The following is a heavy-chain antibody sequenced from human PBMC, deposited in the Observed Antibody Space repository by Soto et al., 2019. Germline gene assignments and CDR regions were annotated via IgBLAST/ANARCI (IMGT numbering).Heavy chain of an antibody. CDR3: AHHPYYGLGTYSFDY. D-gene: IGHD3-10*01. Sequence: QITLKESGPTLVKPTQTLTLTCTFSGFSLSTSGVGVGWIRQPPGKALEWLAVIYWDDDKRSSSSLKSRLTIIKDTSKNQVVLTMTNMDHVDTATYYCAHHPYYGLGTYSFDYWGQGIRVTVSS. J-gene: IGHJ4*02. CDR2: IYWDDDK. CDR1: GFSLSTSGVG. V-gene: IGHV2-5*02.